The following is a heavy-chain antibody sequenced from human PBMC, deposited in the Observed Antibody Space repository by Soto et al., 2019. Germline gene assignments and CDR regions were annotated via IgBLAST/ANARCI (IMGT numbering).Heavy chain of an antibody. CDR2: IYYSGST. CDR1: GGSISSGGYY. V-gene: IGHV4-31*03. CDR3: ARIWGIAARQGPLTFDF. J-gene: IGHJ4*02. Sequence: QVRLQESGPGLVKPSQTLSLTCTVSGGSISSGGYYWSWIRQHPVKGLEWIGYIYYSGSTYYNPSLKSRVTISVDTSKNQFSLKLSSVTAADTAVYYCARIWGIAARQGPLTFDFCGQGTLVTVSS. D-gene: IGHD6-6*01.